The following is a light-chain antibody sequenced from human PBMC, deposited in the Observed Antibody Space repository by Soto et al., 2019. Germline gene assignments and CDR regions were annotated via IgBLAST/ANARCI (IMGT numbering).Light chain of an antibody. V-gene: IGKV3-15*01. CDR2: DAS. Sequence: EMVMTQAPATLSVSPGEGATLSCKASQNVYNNLAWYQQRPGQPPRLLIYDASTRATGISARISGSGYGPEFPLTLSSLQCECCAVYYRQHCRNWPLSLGGGTQVEIK. J-gene: IGKJ4*01. CDR3: QHCRNWPLS. CDR1: QNVYNN.